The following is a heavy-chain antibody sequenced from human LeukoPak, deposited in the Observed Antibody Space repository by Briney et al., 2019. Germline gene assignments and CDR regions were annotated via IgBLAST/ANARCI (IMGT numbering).Heavy chain of an antibody. CDR3: ARDRGTYFDY. D-gene: IGHD1-26*01. Sequence: SETLSLTCTVSGGSISSYYWSWIRQPPGKGLEWIGHIYYSGSTNYNPSLKSRVTISVDTSKNQFSLKLSSVTAADTAVYYCARDRGTYFDYWGQGTLVTVSS. CDR1: GGSISSYY. J-gene: IGHJ4*02. CDR2: IYYSGST. V-gene: IGHV4-59*01.